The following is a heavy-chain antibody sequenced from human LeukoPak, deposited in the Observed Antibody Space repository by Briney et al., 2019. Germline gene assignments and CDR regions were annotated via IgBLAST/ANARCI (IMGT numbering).Heavy chain of an antibody. D-gene: IGHD6-19*01. J-gene: IGHJ5*02. V-gene: IGHV1-18*04. CDR1: GYTFTSYG. CDR2: XXXYNGNT. CDR3: ARDSIAVAGTTRTGWFDP. Sequence: ASVKVSCKASGYTFTSYGISWVRQAPGQGLXXXXXXXXYNGNTNYAQKLQGRVTMTTDTSTSTAYMELRSLRSDDTAVYYCARDSIAVAGTTRTGWFDPWGQGTLVTVSS.